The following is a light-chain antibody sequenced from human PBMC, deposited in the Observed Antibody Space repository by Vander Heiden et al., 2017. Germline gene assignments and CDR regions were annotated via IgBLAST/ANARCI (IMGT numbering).Light chain of an antibody. J-gene: IGKJ1*01. CDR3: QQYGSSSWT. V-gene: IGKV3-20*01. Sequence: EIVLTQSPGTLSLSPGERATLSCRASQGVSSSYLAWYQQKPGQAPRLLIYCASSRATGIPDRFSGSWSGTDFTLTISRLEPEDFAVYYCQQYGSSSWTFGQGTKVEIK. CDR1: QGVSSSY. CDR2: CAS.